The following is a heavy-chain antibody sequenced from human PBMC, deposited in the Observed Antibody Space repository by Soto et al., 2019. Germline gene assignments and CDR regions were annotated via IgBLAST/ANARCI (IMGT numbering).Heavy chain of an antibody. V-gene: IGHV1-69*01. D-gene: IGHD3-16*01. J-gene: IGHJ6*02. CDR1: RATFNKYA. CDR3: ARGETYLGV. Sequence: QVQLVQSGAEVKKPGSSVKVSCKTSRATFNKYAFIWVRQDPGQGLEWMGWIIPIFSSRNYAEKFQGRVTITADDSTSTAYMELRSLRFEDTAVYYCARGETYLGVWGQGTTVTVSS. CDR2: IIPIFSSR.